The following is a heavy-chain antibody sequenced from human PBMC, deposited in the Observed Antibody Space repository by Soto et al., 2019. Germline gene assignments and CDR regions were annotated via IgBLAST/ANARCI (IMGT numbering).Heavy chain of an antibody. CDR3: ARGRAEFDA. D-gene: IGHD6-19*01. V-gene: IGHV4-34*01. J-gene: IGHJ5*02. Sequence: PSETLSLTCAVYGASLSDNYCHWLRQPPGKGLEWIEEINHSGNTNYNPSLRSRVTISIDTSKNQLSLNLRSVSAADTAVYYCARGRAEFDAWGQGTPVTV. CDR1: GASLSDNY. CDR2: INHSGNT.